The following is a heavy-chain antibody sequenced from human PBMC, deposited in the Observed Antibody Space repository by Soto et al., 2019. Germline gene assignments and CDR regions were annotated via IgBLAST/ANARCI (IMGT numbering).Heavy chain of an antibody. CDR1: GGSFSGYY. V-gene: IGHV4-34*01. J-gene: IGHJ4*02. CDR3: AAPPRY. Sequence: SETLSLTCAVYGGSFSGYYWTWIRQPPGKGLEWIGEINHSGSTSYNPSLKNRITISVDTSKNQFSLKLSSVTAADTAVYYCAAPPRYWGQGTLVTVSS. D-gene: IGHD6-6*01. CDR2: INHSGST.